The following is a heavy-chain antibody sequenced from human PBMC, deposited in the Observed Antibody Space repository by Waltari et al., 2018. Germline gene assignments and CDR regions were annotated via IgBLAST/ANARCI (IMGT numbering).Heavy chain of an antibody. Sequence: EVQLVESGGNSVQPGRSLRLSCAASGFTFEDYGMHWVRQAPGKGLEWGSGISWKGGSIAYADAVKRRFTISRDNAKKSLYLQMSNVRAEDKALYYCAKGAVTFGGVKSDYLDHWGQGTLVTVSS. D-gene: IGHD3-16*01. CDR1: GFTFEDYG. CDR3: AKGAVTFGGVKSDYLDH. V-gene: IGHV3-9*01. CDR2: ISWKGGSI. J-gene: IGHJ4*02.